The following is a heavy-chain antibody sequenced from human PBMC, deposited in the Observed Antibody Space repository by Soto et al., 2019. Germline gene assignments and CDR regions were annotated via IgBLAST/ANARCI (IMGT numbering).Heavy chain of an antibody. Sequence: QTGGSLRLSCAASGFTFSSYDMHWVRQATGKGPEWVSAIGTAGDTYYPGSVKGRFTISRENAKNSLYLQMNSLRAGDTAVYYCARGKQLVRDYYYGMDVWGQGTTVTVSS. V-gene: IGHV3-13*01. CDR2: IGTAGDT. CDR1: GFTFSSYD. J-gene: IGHJ6*02. D-gene: IGHD6-6*01. CDR3: ARGKQLVRDYYYGMDV.